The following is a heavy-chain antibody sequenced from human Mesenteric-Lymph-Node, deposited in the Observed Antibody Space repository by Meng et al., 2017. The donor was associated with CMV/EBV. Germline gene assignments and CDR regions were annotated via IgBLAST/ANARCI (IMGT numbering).Heavy chain of an antibody. CDR3: VKLPDNGKYSTWSAFHT. CDR1: GYNFADYW. Sequence: GESLKISCQGSGYNFADYWIGWVRQMPGKGLEWMGIIYPGDSDTTYNPSFQGQVIISVDKSGNTAYLQWSSLKAWDTATYYCVKLPDNGKYSTWSAFHTWGQGTMVTVSS. J-gene: IGHJ3*02. CDR2: IYPGDSDT. V-gene: IGHV5-51*01. D-gene: IGHD2-15*01.